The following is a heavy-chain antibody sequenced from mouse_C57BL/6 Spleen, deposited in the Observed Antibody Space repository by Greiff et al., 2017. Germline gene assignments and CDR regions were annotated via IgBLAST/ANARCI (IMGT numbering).Heavy chain of an antibody. Sequence: DVHLVESGGGLVKPGGSLKLSCAASGFTFSSYAMSWVRQTPEKRLEWVATISDGGSYTYYPDNVKGRFTISRDNAKNNLYLQMSHLKSEDTAMYYCARGDTTDYFDYWGQGTTLTVSS. CDR1: GFTFSSYA. V-gene: IGHV5-4*01. CDR2: ISDGGSYT. D-gene: IGHD1-1*01. CDR3: ARGDTTDYFDY. J-gene: IGHJ2*01.